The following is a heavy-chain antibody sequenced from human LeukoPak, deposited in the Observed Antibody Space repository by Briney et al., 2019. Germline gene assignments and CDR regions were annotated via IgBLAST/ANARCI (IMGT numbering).Heavy chain of an antibody. J-gene: IGHJ4*02. CDR1: GGSISSSSYY. V-gene: IGHV4-39*07. CDR3: ARDGRIVGATAPYYFDY. D-gene: IGHD1-26*01. Sequence: PSETLSLTCTVSGGSISSSSYYWGWIRQPPGKGLEWIGSIDYSGSTDYNPSLKSRVTISVDTSKNQFSLKLSSVTAADTAVYYCARDGRIVGATAPYYFDYWGQGTLVTVSS. CDR2: IDYSGST.